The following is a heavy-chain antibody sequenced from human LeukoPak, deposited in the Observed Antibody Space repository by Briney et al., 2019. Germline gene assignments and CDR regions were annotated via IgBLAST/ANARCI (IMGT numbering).Heavy chain of an antibody. Sequence: KPSETLSLTCTVSGGSISSSSYYWGWIRQPPGKGLEWIGSIYHSGSTYYNPSLKSRVTISVDTSKNQFSLKLSSVTAADTAVYYCARGSCCGGVANWFDPWGQGTLVTVSS. D-gene: IGHD2-21*01. V-gene: IGHV4-39*07. CDR2: IYHSGST. J-gene: IGHJ5*02. CDR1: GGSISSSSYY. CDR3: ARGSCCGGVANWFDP.